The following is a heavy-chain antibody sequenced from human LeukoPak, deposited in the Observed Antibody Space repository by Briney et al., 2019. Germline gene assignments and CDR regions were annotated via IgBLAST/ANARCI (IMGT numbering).Heavy chain of an antibody. D-gene: IGHD5-18*01. CDR1: GFSFSRYA. J-gene: IGHJ4*02. CDR3: AKDIAQGYTFGSIEQDY. CDR2: ISESGSGT. Sequence: GGSLRLSCAASGFSFSRYAMSWVRQAPGKGLEWVSAISESGSGTYYADSVKGRFTISRDNSKDTLSLQMNSLRAEDTAVYYCAKDIAQGYTFGSIEQDYWGQGTLVTVSS. V-gene: IGHV3-23*01.